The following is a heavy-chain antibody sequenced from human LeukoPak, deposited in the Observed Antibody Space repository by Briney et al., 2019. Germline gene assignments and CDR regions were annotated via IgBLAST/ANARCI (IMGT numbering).Heavy chain of an antibody. V-gene: IGHV1-18*01. CDR1: GCTFTSYG. CDR2: ISAYNGST. J-gene: IGHJ5*02. CDR3: ARTAGTGLFKWFDP. Sequence: ASVKVSCKASGCTFTSYGISWVRQAPGQGLEWMGWISAYNGSTNYAQKLQGRVTMTTDTSTSTAYMELRSLRSDDTAVYYCARTAGTGLFKWFDPWGQGTLVTVSS. D-gene: IGHD6-19*01.